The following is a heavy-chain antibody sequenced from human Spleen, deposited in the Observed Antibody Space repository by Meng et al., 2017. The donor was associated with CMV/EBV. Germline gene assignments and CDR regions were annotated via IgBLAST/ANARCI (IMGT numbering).Heavy chain of an antibody. CDR1: GYSISAYY. CDR2: IYYSGST. V-gene: IGHV4-38-2*02. D-gene: IGHD4-17*01. Sequence: SETLSLTCTVSGYSISAYYWGWIRQPPRKGLEWIGSIYYSGSTYYNPSLKSRVTISVDTSKNQFSLKLSSVTAADTAVYYCAREWTVTTVSDYWGQGTLVTVSS. J-gene: IGHJ4*02. CDR3: AREWTVTTVSDY.